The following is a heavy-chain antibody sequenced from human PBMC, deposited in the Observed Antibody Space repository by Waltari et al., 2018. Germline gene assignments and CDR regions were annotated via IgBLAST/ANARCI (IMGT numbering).Heavy chain of an antibody. V-gene: IGHV1-2*02. Sequence: QVQLVQSGAEVKKPGASVKVSCQTSGYDFSGYYIHWVRQAPGQGLEWMGGIHPKSGGTNLAQKFQGRVTLTTDTSIKTAYMELSSLTSDDAAVYYCARGQWFGELYNYWGQGTLVTVSS. J-gene: IGHJ4*02. CDR1: GYDFSGYY. CDR2: IHPKSGGT. CDR3: ARGQWFGELYNY. D-gene: IGHD3-10*01.